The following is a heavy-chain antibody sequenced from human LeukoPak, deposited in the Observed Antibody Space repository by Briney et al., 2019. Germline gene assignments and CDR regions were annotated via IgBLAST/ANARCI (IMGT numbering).Heavy chain of an antibody. D-gene: IGHD2/OR15-2a*01. Sequence: GGSLRLSCAASGNYWMHWVRQVPGKGLVWVSHINSDGSWTSYADSVKGRFTISKDNAKNTVYLQMNSPRAEDTAVYYCVSFYETYWGRGTLVTVSS. V-gene: IGHV3-74*01. CDR2: INSDGSWT. CDR1: GNYW. CDR3: VSFYETY. J-gene: IGHJ4*02.